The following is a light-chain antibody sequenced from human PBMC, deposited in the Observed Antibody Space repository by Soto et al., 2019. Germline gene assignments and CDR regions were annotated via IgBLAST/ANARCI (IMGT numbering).Light chain of an antibody. CDR2: VAS. V-gene: IGKV1-39*01. J-gene: IGKJ5*01. CDR1: QSISRY. CDR3: QQSYGTPIT. Sequence: DIQMTQSKSSLYASEGDRVTITCRASQSISRYLNWYQQKPGKAPNLLIYVASSLQSEVPSRFSGSGSGTDFTLTITSLQPEDFATYYCQQSYGTPITFGQGTRLEIK.